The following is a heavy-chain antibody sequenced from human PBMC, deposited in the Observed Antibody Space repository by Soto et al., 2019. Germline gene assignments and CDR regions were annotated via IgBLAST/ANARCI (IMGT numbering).Heavy chain of an antibody. CDR1: GGSISSYY. J-gene: IGHJ6*02. V-gene: IGHV4-59*01. CDR3: AREVPYYYDSSGYVGGKYYYYGMDV. Sequence: SETLSLTYTVSGGSISSYYWSWIRQPPGKGLEWIGYIYYSGSTNYNPSLKSRVTISVDTSKNQFSLKLSSVTAADTAVYYCAREVPYYYDSSGYVGGKYYYYGMDVWGQGTTVTVSS. D-gene: IGHD3-22*01. CDR2: IYYSGST.